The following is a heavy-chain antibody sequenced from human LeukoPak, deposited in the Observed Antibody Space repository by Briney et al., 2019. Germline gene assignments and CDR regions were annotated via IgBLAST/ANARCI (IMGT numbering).Heavy chain of an antibody. Sequence: PGGSLRLSCAASGFTFSSYSMNWVRQAPGKGLEWVSYISSSSSTIYYADSVKGRFTISRDNGKNSLYLQMNSLRAEDTAVYYCARDRSNKGYSSSWIENFQHWGQGTLVTVSS. CDR2: ISSSSSTI. J-gene: IGHJ1*01. CDR3: ARDRSNKGYSSSWIENFQH. CDR1: GFTFSSYS. V-gene: IGHV3-48*01. D-gene: IGHD6-13*01.